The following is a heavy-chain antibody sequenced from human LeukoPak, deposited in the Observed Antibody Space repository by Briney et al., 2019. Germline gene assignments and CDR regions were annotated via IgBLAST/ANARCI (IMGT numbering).Heavy chain of an antibody. CDR1: GYTFTSYY. CDR2: INPSGGST. D-gene: IGHD3-16*02. CDR3: AREPLTMITFGGVIVSHGYYYGMDA. J-gene: IGHJ6*02. V-gene: IGHV1-46*01. Sequence: ASVTVSCKASGYTFTSYYMHWVRQAPGQGLEWMGLINPSGGSTSYAQKFQGRVTMTRDTSTSTVYMELSSLRSEDTAVYYCAREPLTMITFGGVIVSHGYYYGMDAWGQGTTVTVSS.